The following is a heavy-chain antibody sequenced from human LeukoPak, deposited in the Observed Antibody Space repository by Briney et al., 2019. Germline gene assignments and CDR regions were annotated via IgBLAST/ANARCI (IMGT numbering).Heavy chain of an antibody. CDR1: GFTFSSYD. D-gene: IGHD2-21*01. CDR2: IWSDGTNK. V-gene: IGHV3-30*02. J-gene: IGHJ4*02. CDR3: AKDVVPFDY. Sequence: GGSLRLSCAASGFTFSSYDMHWVRQAPGKGLEWVAFIWSDGTNKYYADSVKGRFTISRDNYKNTLFLQMNSLRAEDTAVYYCAKDVVPFDYWGQGTLVTVSS.